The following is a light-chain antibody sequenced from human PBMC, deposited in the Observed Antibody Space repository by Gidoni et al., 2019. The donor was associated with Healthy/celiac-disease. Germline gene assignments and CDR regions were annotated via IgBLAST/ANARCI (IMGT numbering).Light chain of an antibody. CDR3: QQRSNWPPIT. J-gene: IGKJ5*01. CDR2: DAS. CDR1: QSVSSY. V-gene: IGKV3-11*01. Sequence: DIVLTQSPATLSLSPGERATLSCRASQSVSSYLAWYQQNPGQAPRRLIYDASNRATGIPARFSSRGSGTDFTLTISSLEPEDFAVYYCQQRSNWPPITFGQGTRLEIK.